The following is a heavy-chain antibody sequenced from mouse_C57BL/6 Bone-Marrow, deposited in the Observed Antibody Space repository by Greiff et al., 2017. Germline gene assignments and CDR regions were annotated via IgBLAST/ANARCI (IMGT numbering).Heavy chain of an antibody. V-gene: IGHV5-4*01. D-gene: IGHD4-1*01. J-gene: IGHJ2*01. CDR1: GFTFSSYA. CDR3: AGTGHYFDY. CDR2: ISDGGSYT. Sequence: VQLKESGGGLVKPGGSLKLSCAASGFTFSSYAMSWVRQTPEKRLEWVATISDGGSYTDYPDNVKGRFTISRDNAKNNLYLQRSHLKSEDTAMYYCAGTGHYFDYWGQGTTLTVAS.